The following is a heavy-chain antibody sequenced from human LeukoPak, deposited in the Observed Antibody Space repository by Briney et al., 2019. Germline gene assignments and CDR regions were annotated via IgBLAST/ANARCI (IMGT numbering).Heavy chain of an antibody. CDR1: GFTFSSYS. D-gene: IGHD6-6*01. J-gene: IGHJ6*03. Sequence: GGSLRLSCAASGFTFSSYSMNWVRQAPGKGLEWVSYISSSSSTIYYADSVKGRFTISRDNAKNSLYLQMNSLRAEDTAVYYCSGEPYSSSSYLQYYYYYYYMDVWGKGTTVTVS. CDR2: ISSSSSTI. CDR3: SGEPYSSSSYLQYYYYYYYMDV. V-gene: IGHV3-48*01.